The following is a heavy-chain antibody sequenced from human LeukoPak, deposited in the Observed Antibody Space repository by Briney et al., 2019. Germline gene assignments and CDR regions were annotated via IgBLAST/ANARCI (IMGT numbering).Heavy chain of an antibody. V-gene: IGHV1-69*04. CDR2: IIPILGIA. D-gene: IGHD3-10*01. CDR3: ARRGGDYYGSGTSDY. Sequence: ASVKVSCKASGGTFSSYAISWVRQAPGQGLEWMGRIIPILGIANYAQKFQGRVTITADKSTSTAYMELSSLRSEDTAVYYCARRGGDYYGSGTSDYWGQGTLVTVSS. J-gene: IGHJ4*02. CDR1: GGTFSSYA.